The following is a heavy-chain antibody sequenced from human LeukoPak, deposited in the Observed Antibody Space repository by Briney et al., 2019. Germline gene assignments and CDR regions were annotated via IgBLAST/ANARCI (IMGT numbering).Heavy chain of an antibody. Sequence: SETLSLTCTVSGASISSYYWSWIRQPPGKGLEWIAYIYYTGNTNYNPSLRSRVTISIDTSKSQFSLKLTSVTAADTAVYYCARDKGTKFDHWGQGALVTVTS. J-gene: IGHJ4*02. CDR2: IYYTGNT. V-gene: IGHV4-59*01. CDR1: GASISSYY. CDR3: ARDKGTKFDH. D-gene: IGHD3-10*01.